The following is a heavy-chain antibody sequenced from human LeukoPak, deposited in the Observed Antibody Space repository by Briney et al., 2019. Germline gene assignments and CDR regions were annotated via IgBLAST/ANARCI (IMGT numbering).Heavy chain of an antibody. Sequence: SETLSLTCTVSGGSISSYYWSWIRQPAGKGLEWIGRIYTSGSTNYNPSLKSRVTVSVDTSKNQFSLKLSSVTAADTAVYYCAREATVVGATIIWGQGTLVTVSS. CDR2: IYTSGST. J-gene: IGHJ4*02. CDR3: AREATVVGATII. D-gene: IGHD1-26*01. V-gene: IGHV4-4*07. CDR1: GGSISSYY.